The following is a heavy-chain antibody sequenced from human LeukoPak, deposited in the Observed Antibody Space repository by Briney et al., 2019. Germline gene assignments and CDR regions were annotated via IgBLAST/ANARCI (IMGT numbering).Heavy chain of an antibody. V-gene: IGHV3-23*01. D-gene: IGHD5-12*01. Sequence: GGSLRLSCAASGFTFSSYSMSWVRQAPGKGLEWVSAISSDGSTFYSDSVKGRFTISRDNSRNTLYLQMNSLRAEDTAVYYCAKVPSVATTPPDYWGQGTLVTVSS. CDR3: AKVPSVATTPPDY. CDR2: ISSDGST. CDR1: GFTFSSYS. J-gene: IGHJ4*02.